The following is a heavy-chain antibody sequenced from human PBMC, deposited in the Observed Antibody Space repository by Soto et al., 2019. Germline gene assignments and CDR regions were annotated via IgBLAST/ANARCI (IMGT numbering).Heavy chain of an antibody. CDR1: GFTVSSNF. Sequence: GGSLRLSCAASGFTVSSNFMNWVRQAPGKGLEWVSVIYSDGSTYYADSVKGRFTISRDNAKNMLFLELTTLRADDTAVYYCARGQLVNPGYYYALDIWGQGTAVTVSS. V-gene: IGHV3-53*01. D-gene: IGHD3-10*01. CDR2: IYSDGST. CDR3: ARGQLVNPGYYYALDI. J-gene: IGHJ6*02.